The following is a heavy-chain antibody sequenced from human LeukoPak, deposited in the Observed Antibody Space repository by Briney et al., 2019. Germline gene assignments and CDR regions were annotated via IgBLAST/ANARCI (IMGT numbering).Heavy chain of an antibody. CDR2: INQDGSDK. CDR1: GFTFSFYW. J-gene: IGHJ4*02. V-gene: IGHV3-7*01. D-gene: IGHD3-22*01. Sequence: GGSVRLSCAASGFTFSFYWMSWVRQAPGKGPEWVANINQDGSDKYYVDSVKGRFIISRDNSKNSLYLQMNSLRAEDTAFYFCARHSNKYDYDSSGHYRSFDYWGQGTLVSVSS. CDR3: ARHSNKYDYDSSGHYRSFDY.